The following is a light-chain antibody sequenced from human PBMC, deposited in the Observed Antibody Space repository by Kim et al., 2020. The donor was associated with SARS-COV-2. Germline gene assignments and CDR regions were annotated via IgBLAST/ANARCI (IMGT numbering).Light chain of an antibody. CDR3: NSRDSNDNVV. V-gene: IGLV3-19*01. CDR1: SLKSDY. Sequence: VALGQTVRITCQGDSLKSDYATWYQQKPGQAPILVIYGKNNRPSGIPDRFSGSSSGNTASLTITGTLAGDEADYYCNSRDSNDNVVFGGGTQLTVL. CDR2: GKN. J-gene: IGLJ2*01.